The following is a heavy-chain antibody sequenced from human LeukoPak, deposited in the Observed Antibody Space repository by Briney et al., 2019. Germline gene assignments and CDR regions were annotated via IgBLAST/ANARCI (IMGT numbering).Heavy chain of an antibody. Sequence: PGGSLRLSCAPSGFTFSTYALSWVRQAPGKGLEWVSSIVGSGSSTFYADSVRGRFSISRDNSRHTLYLQMNTLRADDTAVYYCAKDGSNDWRWGAFGAWGKGTMVTVSS. CDR2: IVGSGSST. D-gene: IGHD2-15*01. V-gene: IGHV3-23*01. J-gene: IGHJ3*01. CDR3: AKDGSNDWRWGAFGA. CDR1: GFTFSTYA.